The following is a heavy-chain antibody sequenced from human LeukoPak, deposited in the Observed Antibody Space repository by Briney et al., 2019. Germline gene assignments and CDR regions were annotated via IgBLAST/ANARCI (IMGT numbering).Heavy chain of an antibody. CDR2: IIPIFNTT. V-gene: IGHV1-69*05. D-gene: IGHD2-15*01. J-gene: IGHJ6*03. CDR1: GGTFSSYA. Sequence: ASVKVSCKASGGTFSSYALSWVRQAPGQGLEWMGGIIPIFNTTNYAQRFQGRVTITTDESTSTAYMELSSLRSEDAAVYYCAKGSGASDYYYMDVWGKGTTVTVSS. CDR3: AKGSGASDYYYMDV.